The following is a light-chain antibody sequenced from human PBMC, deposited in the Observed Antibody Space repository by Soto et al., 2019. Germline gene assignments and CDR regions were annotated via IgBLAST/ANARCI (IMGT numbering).Light chain of an antibody. Sequence: QSVLTQPPSASGSPGQSVTISCTGTSSDVGAYNYVSWYQQHPGKAPKVIIYEVTKRPSGVPDRLSGSKSGNTAPLTVSGLQAEDEADYYCSSYAGNNIYVFGSGTKVTV. CDR1: SSDVGAYNY. CDR2: EVT. V-gene: IGLV2-8*01. J-gene: IGLJ1*01. CDR3: SSYAGNNIYV.